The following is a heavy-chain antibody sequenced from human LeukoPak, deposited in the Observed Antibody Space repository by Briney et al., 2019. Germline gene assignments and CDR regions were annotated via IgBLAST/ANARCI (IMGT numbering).Heavy chain of an antibody. J-gene: IGHJ3*02. CDR2: IYYSGST. D-gene: IGHD2-2*02. CDR1: GGSISSGGYY. Sequence: SETLSLTCTVSGGSISSGGYYWSWIRQHPGKGLEWIGYIYYSGSTYYNPSLKSRVTISVDTSKNQFSLKLSSVTAADTAVYYCARFEYCSSTSCYTSAFDIWGQGTMVTVSS. V-gene: IGHV4-31*03. CDR3: ARFEYCSSTSCYTSAFDI.